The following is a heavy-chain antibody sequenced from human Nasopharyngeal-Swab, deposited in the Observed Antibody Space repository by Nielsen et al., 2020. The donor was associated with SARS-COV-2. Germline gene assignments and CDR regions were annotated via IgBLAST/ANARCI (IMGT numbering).Heavy chain of an antibody. CDR2: MYSGGST. CDR3: ARDLQDYGMDV. D-gene: IGHD4-11*01. J-gene: IGHJ6*02. Sequence: GGSLRLTCAASGVTVSSNYMSCVRQAPGKGLEWVSAMYSGGSTYYADSVKVRFTISRHNSKNTLYLQLNSLRAEDTAVYYCARDLQDYGMDVWGQGTTVTVSS. CDR1: GVTVSSNY. V-gene: IGHV3-53*04.